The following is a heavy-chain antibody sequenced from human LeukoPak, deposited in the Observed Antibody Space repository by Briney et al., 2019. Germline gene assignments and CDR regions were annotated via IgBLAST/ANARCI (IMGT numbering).Heavy chain of an antibody. CDR3: ARDPNIVATTGFDY. CDR1: GFTFSSYS. D-gene: IGHD5-12*01. V-gene: IGHV3-21*01. J-gene: IGHJ4*02. CDR2: ISSSSSYI. Sequence: GGSLRLSCAASGFTFSSYSMNWVRQAPGKGLEWVSSISSSSSYIYYADSVKGRFTISRDNAKNSLYLQMNSLRAEDTAVYYCARDPNIVATTGFDYWSQGTLVTVSS.